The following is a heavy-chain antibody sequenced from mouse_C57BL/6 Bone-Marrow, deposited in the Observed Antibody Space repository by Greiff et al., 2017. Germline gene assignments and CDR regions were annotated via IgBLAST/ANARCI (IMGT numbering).Heavy chain of an antibody. J-gene: IGHJ4*01. V-gene: IGHV1-62-2*01. CDR3: ARHEVYYGNYPYAMDY. D-gene: IGHD2-1*01. CDR2: FYPGSGSI. CDR1: GYTFTEYT. Sequence: VQLQQSGAELVKPGASVKLSCKASGYTFTEYTIHWVKQRSGQGLEWIGWFYPGSGSIKYNEKFKDKATLTADKSSSTVYMELSRLTSEDSAVYFFARHEVYYGNYPYAMDYWGQGTSVTVSS.